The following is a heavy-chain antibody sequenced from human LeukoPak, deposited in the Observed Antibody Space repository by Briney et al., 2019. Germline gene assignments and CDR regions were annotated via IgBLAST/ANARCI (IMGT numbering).Heavy chain of an antibody. Sequence: GGSLRLSCTASGFTLRNYWMHWVRQVPGKGLVWVSRISGDGSVTNYADSVQGRFTISRDNAKNILYLQINSLRSEDTAVYYCARYSSSSGGASYYLDYWGHGTLVTVSS. V-gene: IGHV3-74*01. CDR2: ISGDGSVT. D-gene: IGHD6-6*01. CDR3: ARYSSSSGGASYYLDY. CDR1: GFTLRNYW. J-gene: IGHJ4*01.